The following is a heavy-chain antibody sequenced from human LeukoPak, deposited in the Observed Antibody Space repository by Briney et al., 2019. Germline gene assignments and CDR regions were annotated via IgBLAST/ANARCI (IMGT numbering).Heavy chain of an antibody. J-gene: IGHJ4*02. CDR3: ARDGIVVVVAATYYFDY. D-gene: IGHD2-15*01. CDR1: GYTFTSYY. Sequence: VASVKVSCKASGYTFTSYYMHWVRQAPGQGLEWMGIINPSGGSTSYAQKFQGRVTMTRDTSTSTVYMELSSLRSEDTAVYYCARDGIVVVVAATYYFDYWGQGTLVTVSS. V-gene: IGHV1-46*01. CDR2: INPSGGST.